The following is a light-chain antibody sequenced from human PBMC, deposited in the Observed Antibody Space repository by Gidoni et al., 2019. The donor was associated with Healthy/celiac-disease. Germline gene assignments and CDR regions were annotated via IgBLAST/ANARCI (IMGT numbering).Light chain of an antibody. V-gene: IGKV1-33*01. CDR1: QDISNY. CDR3: QQYDNLPPLT. J-gene: IGKJ4*01. CDR2: DAS. Sequence: DIQMTQSPSSLSASVGDRVTITCQASQDISNYLNWYQQKPGKAPKLLIYDASNLETGVPSRFSSSGSGTAFTFTISSLQPEDIATYYCQQYDNLPPLTFGGGTKVEIK.